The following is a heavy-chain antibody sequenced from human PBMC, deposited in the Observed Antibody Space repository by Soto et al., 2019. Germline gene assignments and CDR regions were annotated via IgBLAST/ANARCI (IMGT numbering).Heavy chain of an antibody. D-gene: IGHD3-10*01. V-gene: IGHV3-23*01. CDR3: AKKVNSGSGSQYFDY. CDR2: FRGSGDDGTT. CDR1: VFTFSSYS. J-gene: IGHJ4*02. Sequence: PWWSLRLSCSASVFTFSSYSMSWFRQAPGKGLEWVSGFRGSGDDGTTYYADSVKGRFTISRDNSKNMLFLQMNSLRAEDTAIYYCAKKVNSGSGSQYFDYWGQGTLVTVSS.